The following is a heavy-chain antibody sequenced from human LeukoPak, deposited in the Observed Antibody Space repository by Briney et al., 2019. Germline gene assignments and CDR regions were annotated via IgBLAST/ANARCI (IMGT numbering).Heavy chain of an antibody. V-gene: IGHV3-48*01. D-gene: IGHD2-15*01. CDR2: ISSSSTI. J-gene: IGHJ4*02. CDR3: ARGGGTLDY. CDR1: GFTFSSYA. Sequence: PGRSLRLSCAASGFTFSSYAMHWVRQAPGKGLEWVSYISSSSTIYYADSVKGRFTISRDNAKNSLYLQMNSLRAEDTAAYYCARGGGTLDYWGQGTLVTVSS.